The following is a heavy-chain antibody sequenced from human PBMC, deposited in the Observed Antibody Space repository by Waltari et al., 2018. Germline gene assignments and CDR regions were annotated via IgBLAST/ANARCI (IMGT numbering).Heavy chain of an antibody. CDR1: GSSISSGYY. J-gene: IGHJ5*02. Sequence: QVQLQESGPGLVKPSETLSLTCTVSGSSISSGYYWGWIRQPPGKGLEWIGSIYHSGTTYYNPSLKSRVTILVDTSKNQFSLKVSSVTAADTAVYYCARDDGIAAAGTPWGQGILVIVSS. D-gene: IGHD6-13*01. CDR2: IYHSGTT. CDR3: ARDDGIAAAGTP. V-gene: IGHV4-38-2*02.